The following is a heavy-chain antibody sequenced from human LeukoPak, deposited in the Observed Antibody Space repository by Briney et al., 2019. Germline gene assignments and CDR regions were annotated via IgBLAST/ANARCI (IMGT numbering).Heavy chain of an antibody. V-gene: IGHV4-39*01. Sequence: SETLSLTCTVSGGSISSSSYFWGWIRQPPGKGLEWIGSMYYSGSTYYNPSLKSRVTISVDTSKNQFSLKLSSVTAADTAVYYCARVRALRPNTYILWSGGWFDPWGQGTLVTVSS. CDR2: MYYSGST. D-gene: IGHD3-10*01. CDR3: ARVRALRPNTYILWSGGWFDP. CDR1: GGSISSSSYF. J-gene: IGHJ5*02.